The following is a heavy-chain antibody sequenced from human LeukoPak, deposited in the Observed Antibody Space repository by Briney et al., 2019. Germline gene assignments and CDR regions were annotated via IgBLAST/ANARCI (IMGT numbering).Heavy chain of an antibody. V-gene: IGHV3-30*02. CDR1: GFIFSSFG. D-gene: IGHD2-15*01. J-gene: IGHJ6*03. CDR3: AKQMVERPHYYYMDV. CDR2: IQDDESNK. Sequence: GRSLSPSCAASGFIFSSFGMHWVRQAQGKGLEWVAFIQDDESNKFYADSVKGRFTISRDNSKNTLFLQMNSLRPEDTALYYCAKQMVERPHYYYMDVWGKGTTVTVSS.